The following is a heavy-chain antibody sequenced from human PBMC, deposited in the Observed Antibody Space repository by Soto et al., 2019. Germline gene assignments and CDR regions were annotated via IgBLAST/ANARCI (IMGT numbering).Heavy chain of an antibody. D-gene: IGHD3-10*01. CDR1: DDSISSGDYY. Sequence: PSETLSLTCTVSDDSISSGDYYWSWIRQPPGKGLEWIGYIYYSGSAYYNPSLKSRVSMSVDTSKKQFSLKLSSVTAADTAVYYCARVEFYNSWFDLWGQGTLVTVS. J-gene: IGHJ5*02. V-gene: IGHV4-30-4*01. CDR3: ARVEFYNSWFDL. CDR2: IYYSGSA.